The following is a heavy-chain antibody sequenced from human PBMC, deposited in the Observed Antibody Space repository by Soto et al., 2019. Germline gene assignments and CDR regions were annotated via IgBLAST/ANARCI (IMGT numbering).Heavy chain of an antibody. D-gene: IGHD4-17*01. Sequence: PSETLSLTCTVSGGSIRSSTYYWGWIRQPPGKGLEWIGSIYYSGSTYYNPSLKSRVTISIDRSKNQFSLKLSSVTAADTAVYYCSGRQTTVTNYYYYGMDVWGQGTTVTVSS. CDR2: IYYSGST. CDR3: SGRQTTVTNYYYYGMDV. CDR1: GGSIRSSTYY. J-gene: IGHJ6*02. V-gene: IGHV4-39*07.